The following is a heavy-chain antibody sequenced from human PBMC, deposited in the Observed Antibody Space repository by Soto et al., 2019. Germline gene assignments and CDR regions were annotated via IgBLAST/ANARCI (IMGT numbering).Heavy chain of an antibody. CDR2: IYSGGST. Sequence: EVQLVESGGGLVQPGGSLRLSCAASGFTVSSNYMSWVRQAPGKGLEWVSVIYSGGSTYYADSVKGRFTISRDNSKNTLYLQMNSLRAEDTAVYYCARAKQYLIYYFDYWGQGTLVTVSS. CDR3: ARAKQYLIYYFDY. D-gene: IGHD2-2*01. J-gene: IGHJ4*02. V-gene: IGHV3-66*01. CDR1: GFTVSSNY.